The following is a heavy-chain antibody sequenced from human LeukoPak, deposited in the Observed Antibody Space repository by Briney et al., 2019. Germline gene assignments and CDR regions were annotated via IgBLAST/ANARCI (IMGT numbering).Heavy chain of an antibody. V-gene: IGHV3-30*02. J-gene: IGHJ6*03. CDR2: IRYDGSNK. CDR3: AKGGRNCSGTSCYKGREYYYYYYYMDV. CDR1: GFTFSSYG. Sequence: PGGSLRLSCAASGFTFSSYGMHWVRQAPGKGLEWVAFIRYDGSNKYYADSVKGRFTISRDNSKNTLYLQMNSLRAEDTAVYYCAKGGRNCSGTSCYKGREYYYYYYYMDVWGKGTTVTVSS. D-gene: IGHD2-2*02.